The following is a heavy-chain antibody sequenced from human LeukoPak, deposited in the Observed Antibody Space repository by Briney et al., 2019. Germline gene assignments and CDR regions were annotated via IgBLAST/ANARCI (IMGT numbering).Heavy chain of an antibody. J-gene: IGHJ4*02. CDR2: INPNSGGT. CDR1: GYTFTGYY. Sequence: ASVKVSCKASGYTFTGYYMHWVRQAPGQGLEWMGWINPNSGGTNYAQKFQGRVTMTRDTSISTAYMELSRLRSDDTAVYYCAREKASITPEPIDYWGQGTLVTVSS. D-gene: IGHD1-20*01. V-gene: IGHV1-2*02. CDR3: AREKASITPEPIDY.